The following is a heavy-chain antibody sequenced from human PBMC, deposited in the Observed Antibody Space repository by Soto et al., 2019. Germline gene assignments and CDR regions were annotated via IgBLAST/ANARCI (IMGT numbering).Heavy chain of an antibody. CDR1: GFTFSSYG. V-gene: IGHV3-33*01. J-gene: IGHJ4*02. Sequence: GGSLRLSCAASGFTFSSYGMHWVRQAPGKGLEWVAVIWYDGSNKYYADSVKGRFTISRDNSKNTLYLQMNSLRAEDTAVYYCARDPGWELFPPDYWGQGTLVTVSS. D-gene: IGHD1-26*01. CDR3: ARDPGWELFPPDY. CDR2: IWYDGSNK.